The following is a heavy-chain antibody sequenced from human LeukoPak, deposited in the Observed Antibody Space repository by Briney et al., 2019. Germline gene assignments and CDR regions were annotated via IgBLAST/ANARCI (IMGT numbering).Heavy chain of an antibody. CDR3: ARLRFLGPVEGFAWFDP. CDR2: IYPGDSDT. CDR1: GYSFTSYW. Sequence: GESLKISCRGSGYSFTSYWIGWVRQMPGKGLEWMGIIYPGDSDTRYSPSFQGQVTISADKSISTAYLQWSSLKASDTAMYYCARLRFLGPVEGFAWFDPWGQGTLVTVSP. J-gene: IGHJ5*02. D-gene: IGHD3-3*01. V-gene: IGHV5-51*01.